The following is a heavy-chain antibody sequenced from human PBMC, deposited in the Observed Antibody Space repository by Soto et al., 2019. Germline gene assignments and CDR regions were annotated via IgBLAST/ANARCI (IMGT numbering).Heavy chain of an antibody. D-gene: IGHD5-18*01. CDR2: IIPVFGTG. V-gene: IGHV1-69*06. J-gene: IGHJ4*02. Sequence: QVQLVQSGAEVKKPGSSVKVSCKASGGTFSSYAISWVRQAPGQGLEWMGGIIPVFGTGIYAQKFQGRVTITADKSSNTAYMELSSLRSDETAVYFCARVGGTGGYTYGLDYWGQGTLVTVSS. CDR3: ARVGGTGGYTYGLDY. CDR1: GGTFSSYA.